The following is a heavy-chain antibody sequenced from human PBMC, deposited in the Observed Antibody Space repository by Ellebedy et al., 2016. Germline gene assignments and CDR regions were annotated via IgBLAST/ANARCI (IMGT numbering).Heavy chain of an antibody. D-gene: IGHD2-8*02. CDR1: GFTFSNYG. CDR2: IWYDGSNI. Sequence: GESLKISCAASGFTFSNYGMHWVRQAPDKGLEWMAVIWYDGSNIYYADSVKGRFAISRDNSKNTLYLHMNYLRAEDTAVYYCARESAVVYASRYFDYWGRGTLVTVSS. V-gene: IGHV3-33*08. J-gene: IGHJ4*02. CDR3: ARESAVVYASRYFDY.